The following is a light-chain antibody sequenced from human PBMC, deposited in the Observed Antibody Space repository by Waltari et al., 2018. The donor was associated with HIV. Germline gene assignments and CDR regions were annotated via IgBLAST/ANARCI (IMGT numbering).Light chain of an antibody. CDR1: SSNIGSGYD. CDR3: QSYDSSLSGWV. J-gene: IGLJ3*02. V-gene: IGLV1-40*01. Sequence: QSVLTQPPSVSGAPGQRVTISCSGGSSNIGSGYDVHWYQQFPGTAPKVLIYENTKRPSGVTDRFSGSKSGYSASLVITGLQAEDDADYYCQSYDSSLSGWVFGGGTKLTVL. CDR2: ENT.